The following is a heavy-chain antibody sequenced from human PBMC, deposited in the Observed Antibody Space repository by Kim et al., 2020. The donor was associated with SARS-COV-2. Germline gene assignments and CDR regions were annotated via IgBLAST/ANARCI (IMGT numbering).Heavy chain of an antibody. Sequence: SETLSLTCGVSGGSLNTNGYCWSWIRQSPEKGLEWIGLIYPTGVTYYSPSLNGRATILADWSKNQFSLELTSMSAADTAVYYCARRHSRSSVLDYWGQGLLVTVSS. V-gene: IGHV4-30-2*06. CDR1: GGSLNTNGYC. D-gene: IGHD3-10*02. CDR3: ARRHSRSSVLDY. J-gene: IGHJ4*02. CDR2: IYPTGVT.